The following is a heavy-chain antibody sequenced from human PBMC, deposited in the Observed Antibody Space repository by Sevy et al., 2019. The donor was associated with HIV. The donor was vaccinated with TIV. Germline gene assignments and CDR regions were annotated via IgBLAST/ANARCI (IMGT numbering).Heavy chain of an antibody. V-gene: IGHV3-73*01. CDR2: IRSKANSYAT. Sequence: GGYLRLSCAASGFTFSGSAMHWVRQASGKGLEWVGRIRSKANSYATAYAASVKGRFTISRDDSKNTAYLQMNSLKTEDTAVYYCTRGAMIGSFDYWGQGTLVTVSS. D-gene: IGHD3-10*02. CDR1: GFTFSGSA. CDR3: TRGAMIGSFDY. J-gene: IGHJ4*02.